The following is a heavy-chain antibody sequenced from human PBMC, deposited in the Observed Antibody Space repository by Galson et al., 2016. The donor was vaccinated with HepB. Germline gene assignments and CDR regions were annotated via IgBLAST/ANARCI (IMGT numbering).Heavy chain of an antibody. V-gene: IGHV1-69*13. CDR3: ARRGYYYMDV. J-gene: IGHJ6*03. CDR2: IIPIFARA. Sequence: SVKVSCKASGGTFSTYSINWVRQAPGQGLEWMGGIIPIFARANYEQKFQGRVTITADESTSTVYMELSSLTSEDTAVYYCARRGYYYMDVWGKGTTVTISS. CDR1: GGTFSTYS.